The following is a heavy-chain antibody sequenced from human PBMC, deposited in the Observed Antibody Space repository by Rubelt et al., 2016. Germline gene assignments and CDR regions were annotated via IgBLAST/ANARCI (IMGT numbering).Heavy chain of an antibody. D-gene: IGHD2-21*02. V-gene: IGHV3-23*01. CDR3: AKDGPVTNSYYFDY. Sequence: GGCLRLSCAASGFTFSSYGMNWVRQAPGKGLEWVSGISGSGDTTYYTDSVKGRFTISRDNSQNTLSLQMNNLRADDTAVYYCAKDGPVTNSYYFDYWGQGTLVTVSS. CDR2: ISGSGDTT. CDR1: GFTFSSYG. J-gene: IGHJ4*02.